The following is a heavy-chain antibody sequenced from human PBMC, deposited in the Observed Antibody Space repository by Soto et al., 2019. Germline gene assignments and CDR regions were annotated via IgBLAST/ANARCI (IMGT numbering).Heavy chain of an antibody. CDR1: GVSISNYY. J-gene: IGHJ4*02. CDR3: ARRPIIVAEPAAFDY. D-gene: IGHD2-2*01. CDR2: MYDSGST. Sequence: PSETLSLTCAVSGVSISNYYWSWIRQLPGKGLEWIGFMYDSGSTNYNPSLKSRVTISVDTSKSQFSLKLSSVTAADTAVYYCARRPIIVAEPAAFDYWGQGALVTVSS. V-gene: IGHV4-59*08.